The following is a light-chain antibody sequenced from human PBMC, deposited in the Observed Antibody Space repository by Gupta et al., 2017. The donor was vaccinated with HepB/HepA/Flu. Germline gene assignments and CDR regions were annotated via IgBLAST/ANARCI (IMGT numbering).Light chain of an antibody. Sequence: EIVLTQSPGILSLSPGERATLSCRASQNINSDFVAWYQQKPGQPPRLLIYGASSRATGISDRFSGSGSGTDFTLTISSLDPEDFAVYFCQQDCGSPRTFGQGTKLDVK. J-gene: IGKJ1*01. CDR3: QQDCGSPRT. V-gene: IGKV3-20*01. CDR1: QNINSDF. CDR2: GAS.